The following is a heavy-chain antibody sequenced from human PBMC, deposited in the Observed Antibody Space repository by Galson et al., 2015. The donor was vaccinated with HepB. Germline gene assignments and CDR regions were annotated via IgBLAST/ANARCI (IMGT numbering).Heavy chain of an antibody. CDR3: ATGADCSGGSCSEGY. Sequence: SVKVSCKASGDTFNSLSINWVRQVPGEGLEWIGGVVPIFGIGNHAQKFQGRVTITADKVTTTAYMELTRLTSEDTAIYYCATGADCSGGSCSEGYWGRGTLVTVSS. CDR2: VVPIFGIG. J-gene: IGHJ4*02. CDR1: GDTFNSLS. D-gene: IGHD2-8*02. V-gene: IGHV1-69*10.